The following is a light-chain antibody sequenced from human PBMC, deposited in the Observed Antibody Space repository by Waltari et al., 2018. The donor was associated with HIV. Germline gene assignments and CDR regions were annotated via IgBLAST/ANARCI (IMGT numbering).Light chain of an antibody. CDR1: QSVSSSY. V-gene: IGKV3-20*01. CDR2: GAS. Sequence: EIVLTQSPGTLSLSPGEGATPSCRASQSVSSSYLAWYQQKPGQAPRLLIYGASSRATGIPDRFSGSGSGTDFTLTISRLEPEDFAVYYCQQYGTSSSCGGGTKVEIK. CDR3: QQYGTSSS. J-gene: IGKJ4*01.